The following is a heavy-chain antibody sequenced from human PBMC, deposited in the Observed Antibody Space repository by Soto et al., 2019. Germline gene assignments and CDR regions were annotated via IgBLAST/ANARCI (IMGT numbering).Heavy chain of an antibody. V-gene: IGHV1-18*01. CDR1: GYTFTSYG. CDR2: ISAYNGNT. Sequence: ASVKVSFKASGYTFTSYGISWVRQAPGQGLEWMGWISAYNGNTNYAQKLQGRVTMTTDTSTSTAYMELRSLRSDDTAVYYCARNIYCSGGSCYYDYWGQATLVSVSS. CDR3: ARNIYCSGGSCYYDY. J-gene: IGHJ4*02. D-gene: IGHD2-15*01.